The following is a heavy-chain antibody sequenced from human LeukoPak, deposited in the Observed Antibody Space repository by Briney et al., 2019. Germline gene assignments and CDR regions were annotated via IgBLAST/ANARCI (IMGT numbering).Heavy chain of an antibody. CDR3: AKLKRYSSSSEADY. V-gene: IGHV3-23*01. CDR2: ISGSGGST. D-gene: IGHD6-6*01. J-gene: IGHJ4*02. CDR1: GFTFSSYA. Sequence: GGSLRLSCAASGFTFSSYAMSWVRQAPGKGLEWVSAISGSGGSTYYADSVKGRFTISRDNSKNTLYLQMNSLRAEDTAVYYCAKLKRYSSSSEADYCGQGTLVIVSS.